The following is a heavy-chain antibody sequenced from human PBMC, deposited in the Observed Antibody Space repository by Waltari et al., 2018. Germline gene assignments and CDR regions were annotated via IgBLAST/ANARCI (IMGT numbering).Heavy chain of an antibody. D-gene: IGHD1-1*01. V-gene: IGHV1-69*04. CDR1: GGTFSSYA. J-gene: IGHJ4*01. CDR2: IIPILGIA. CDR3: ARDNDFDY. Sequence: QVQLVQSGAEVKKPGSSVKVSGKASGGTFSSYAISWVRQAQEQGLEWMVRIIPILGIANYAQKCQGRVTITADKSTSTAYMELSSLRSEDTAVYYCARDNDFDYWGQGTLVTVSS.